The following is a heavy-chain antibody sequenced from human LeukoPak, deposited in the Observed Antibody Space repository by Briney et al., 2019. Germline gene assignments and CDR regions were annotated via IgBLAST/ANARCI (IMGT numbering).Heavy chain of an antibody. D-gene: IGHD6-13*01. Sequence: GGSLRLSCAASGFTFSSYGMHWVRQAPGKGLEWVAVISYDGSNKYYADSVKGRFIISRDNFKNTLNLQMNSLRAEDTAVYYCAKEGDVAATGAFDHWGQGTLVTVSS. J-gene: IGHJ4*02. CDR2: ISYDGSNK. CDR3: AKEGDVAATGAFDH. V-gene: IGHV3-30*18. CDR1: GFTFSSYG.